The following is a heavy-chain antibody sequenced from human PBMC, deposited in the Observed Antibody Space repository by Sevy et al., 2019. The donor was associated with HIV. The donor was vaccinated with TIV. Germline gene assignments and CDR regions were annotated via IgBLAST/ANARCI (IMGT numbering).Heavy chain of an antibody. CDR1: GYSFTSYW. Sequence: GESLKISCKGSGYSFTSYWIGWVRQMPGKGLEWIGIIYPGDSDTRYSPSFQGQVTISADKSISTAYLQWSSLKASDTAMYYCARGPFYDFWSGYSYDAFDIWGQGTMVTVSS. J-gene: IGHJ3*02. V-gene: IGHV5-51*01. CDR3: ARGPFYDFWSGYSYDAFDI. D-gene: IGHD3-3*01. CDR2: IYPGDSDT.